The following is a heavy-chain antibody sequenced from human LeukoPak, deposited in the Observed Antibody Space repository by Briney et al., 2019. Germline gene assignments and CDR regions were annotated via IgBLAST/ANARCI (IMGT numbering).Heavy chain of an antibody. V-gene: IGHV4-34*01. D-gene: IGHD2-15*01. Sequence: ASETLSLTCAVYGGSFSGYYWSWIRQPPGKGLEWIGGINHSGSTNYNPSLKSRVTISVDTSKNQFSLKLSSVTAADTAVYYCARVRCSGGSCYLGYFQHWGQGTLVTVSS. CDR3: ARVRCSGGSCYLGYFQH. CDR1: GGSFSGYY. J-gene: IGHJ1*01. CDR2: INHSGST.